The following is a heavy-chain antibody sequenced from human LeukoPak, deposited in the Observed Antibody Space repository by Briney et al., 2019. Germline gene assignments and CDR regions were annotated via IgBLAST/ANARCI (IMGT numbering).Heavy chain of an antibody. J-gene: IGHJ4*02. CDR3: ARPLVGTGYSSSWYFNF. CDR1: GYRFIGYW. CDR2: IYPGDSDT. Sequence: GESLKISFKASGYRFIGYWIAWVRQMPGKGLEWMGTIYPGDSDTRYSPSFQGQVTISADKSINTAYLQWSSLTASDTAMYYCARPLVGTGYSSSWYFNFWGQGTLVTVSS. D-gene: IGHD6-13*01. V-gene: IGHV5-51*01.